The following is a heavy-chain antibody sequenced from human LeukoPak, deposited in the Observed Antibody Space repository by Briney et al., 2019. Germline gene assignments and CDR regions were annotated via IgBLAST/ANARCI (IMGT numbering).Heavy chain of an antibody. CDR2: ISGSGGDR. Sequence: GGSLRLSCTASGFTFGSYAMSWVRQAPGKGLEWVSSISGSGGDRYYAESVKGRFTISRDNSKNTLYLQMNSLRAEDTAVYYCARGSVRYDYWGQGTLVTVSS. V-gene: IGHV3-23*01. D-gene: IGHD3-3*01. CDR1: GFTFGSYA. J-gene: IGHJ4*02. CDR3: ARGSVRYDY.